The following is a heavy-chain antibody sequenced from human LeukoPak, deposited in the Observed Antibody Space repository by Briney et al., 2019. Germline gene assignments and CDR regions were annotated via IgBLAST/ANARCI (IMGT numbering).Heavy chain of an antibody. CDR1: GGSISSSSYY. Sequence: PSETLSLTCTVSGGSISSSSYYWGWIRQPPGKGLECIGSIYHSGSTYYNPSLKSRVTISVDTSKNQFSLNLSSVTAADTAMYYCARAVGTSRNFQNWGQGTLVTVSS. CDR3: ARAVGTSRNFQN. J-gene: IGHJ1*01. D-gene: IGHD4-23*01. CDR2: IYHSGST. V-gene: IGHV4-39*07.